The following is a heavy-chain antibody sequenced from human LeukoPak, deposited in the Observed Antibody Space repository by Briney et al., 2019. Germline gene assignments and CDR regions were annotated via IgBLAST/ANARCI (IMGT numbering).Heavy chain of an antibody. CDR3: TREPGGDSPFDY. Sequence: SGGSLRLSCTASGFTFGDYVMSWFRQAPGKGLEWVGFIRSKAYGGTTEYAASVKGRFTISRDDSKSIAYLQMNSLKTEDTAVYYCTREPGGDSPFDYWGQGTLVTVSS. V-gene: IGHV3-49*03. J-gene: IGHJ4*02. D-gene: IGHD2-21*02. CDR2: IRSKAYGGTT. CDR1: GFTFGDYV.